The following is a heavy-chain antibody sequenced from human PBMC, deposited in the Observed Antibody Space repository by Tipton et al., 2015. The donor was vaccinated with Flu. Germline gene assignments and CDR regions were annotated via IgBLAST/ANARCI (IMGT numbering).Heavy chain of an antibody. J-gene: IGHJ4*02. CDR2: ISGSGGST. V-gene: IGHV3-23*01. Sequence: SLRLSCAASGFTFSSYAMSWVRQAPGKGLEWVSAISGSGGSTYYADSVKGRFTISRDNSKNTLYLQMNSLRAEDTAVYYCAAAPAARNSGYYYGGGDYFDYWGQGTLVTVSS. CDR1: GFTFSSYA. CDR3: AAAPAARNSGYYYGGGDYFDY. D-gene: IGHD3-22*01.